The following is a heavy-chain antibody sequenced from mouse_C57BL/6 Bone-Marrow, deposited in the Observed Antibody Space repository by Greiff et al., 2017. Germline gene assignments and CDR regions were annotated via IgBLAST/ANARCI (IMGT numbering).Heavy chain of an antibody. CDR3: ASLSEGDFDV. V-gene: IGHV1-63*01. Sequence: QVQLQQSGAELVRPGTSVKMSCKASGYTFTNYWIGWAKQRPGHGLEWIGDIYPGGGYTNYNEKFKGKATLTADKSSSTAYMQLSSLTSEDSAICYSASLSEGDFDVWGTGTTVTVSS. CDR2: IYPGGGYT. D-gene: IGHD1-1*01. CDR1: GYTFTNYW. J-gene: IGHJ1*03.